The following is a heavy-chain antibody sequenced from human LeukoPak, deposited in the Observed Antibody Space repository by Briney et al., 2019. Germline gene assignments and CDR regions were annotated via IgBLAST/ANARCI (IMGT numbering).Heavy chain of an antibody. J-gene: IGHJ4*02. D-gene: IGHD2-21*02. CDR3: AKDRGDCYSD. CDR2: IRYDGSNK. V-gene: IGHV3-30*02. Sequence: GGSLRLSCAASGFTFSSYGMHWVRQAPGKGLEWVAVIRYDGSNKYYADSVKGRFTISRDNSKNTLYLQMNSLRAEDTAVYYCAKDRGDCYSDWGQGTLVTVSS. CDR1: GFTFSSYG.